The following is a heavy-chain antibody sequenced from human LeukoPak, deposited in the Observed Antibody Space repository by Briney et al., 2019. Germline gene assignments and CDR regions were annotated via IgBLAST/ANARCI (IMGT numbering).Heavy chain of an antibody. D-gene: IGHD2-2*01. J-gene: IGHJ3*02. CDR2: MNPNSGNT. CDR1: GYTFTSYG. CDR3: ATSLVPAAPDAFDI. V-gene: IGHV1-8*01. Sequence: ASVKVSCKASGYTFTSYGINWVRQATGQGLEWMGWMNPNSGNTGYAQKFQGRVTMTRNTSISTAYMELSSLRSEDTAVYYCATSLVPAAPDAFDIWGQGTMVTVSS.